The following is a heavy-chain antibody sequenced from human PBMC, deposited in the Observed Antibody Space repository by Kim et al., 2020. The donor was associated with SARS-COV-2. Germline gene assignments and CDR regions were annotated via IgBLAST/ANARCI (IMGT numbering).Heavy chain of an antibody. V-gene: IGHV3-30*18. J-gene: IGHJ4*02. Sequence: GGSLRLSCAASGLTFSTYAMHWVRQAPGKGLEWVAIISFDGSYKYYGGSVEGRFTISRDNSQNTLFLQMNDLRGEDTAVYFCAKDLAWRDYDPKYSLDHWGQGTLVTVSS. CDR3: AKDLAWRDYDPKYSLDH. CDR2: ISFDGSYK. CDR1: GLTFSTYA. D-gene: IGHD4-17*01.